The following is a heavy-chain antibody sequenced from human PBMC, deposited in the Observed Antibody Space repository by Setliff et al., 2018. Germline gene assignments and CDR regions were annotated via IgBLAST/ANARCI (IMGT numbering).Heavy chain of an antibody. D-gene: IGHD4-17*01. V-gene: IGHV4-59*08. CDR1: GGSISTYY. Sequence: PSETLSLTCTVSGGSISTYYWSWIRQPPGKGLEWIGYIYYSGRTNYNPSLRSRVTISVGTSKNQFSLKVSSVTAADTAVYYCARHENDYGDYDDAFDIWGQGTMVTV. CDR2: IYYSGRT. J-gene: IGHJ3*02. CDR3: ARHENDYGDYDDAFDI.